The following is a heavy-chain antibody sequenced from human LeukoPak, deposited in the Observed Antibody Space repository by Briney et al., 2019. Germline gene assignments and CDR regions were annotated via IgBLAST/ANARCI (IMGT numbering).Heavy chain of an antibody. CDR1: GFTFSSYG. V-gene: IGHV3-30*02. J-gene: IGHJ4*02. CDR3: ARDLDDVY. D-gene: IGHD3/OR15-3a*01. Sequence: GGSLRLSCAASGFTFSSYGMHWVRQAPGKGLEWVAFIRYDGSNKYYADSVKGRFTISRDNAKNSLYLQMNSLRAEDTAVYYCARDLDDVYWGQGTLVTVSS. CDR2: IRYDGSNK.